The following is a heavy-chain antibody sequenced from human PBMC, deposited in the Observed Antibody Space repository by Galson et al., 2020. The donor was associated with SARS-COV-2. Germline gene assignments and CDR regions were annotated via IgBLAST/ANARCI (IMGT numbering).Heavy chain of an antibody. J-gene: IGHJ4*02. V-gene: IGHV1-18*04. Sequence: ASVKVSCKASGYTFTSYGISWVRQAPGQGLEWMGWISAYNGNTNYAQKLQGRVTMTTDTSTSTAYMELRSLRADDTAVYYCARDLYGAYDPGYWGQGTLVTVSS. CDR1: GYTFTSYG. D-gene: IGHD3-3*01. CDR3: ARDLYGAYDPGY. CDR2: ISAYNGNT.